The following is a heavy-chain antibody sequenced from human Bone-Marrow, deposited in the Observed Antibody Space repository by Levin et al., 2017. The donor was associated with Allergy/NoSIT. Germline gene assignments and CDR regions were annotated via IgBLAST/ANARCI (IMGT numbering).Heavy chain of an antibody. CDR2: IKQDGSEK. CDR3: ARRYCSSTSCYGLGYYGMDV. Sequence: GGSLRLSCAASGFTFSSYWMSWVRQAPGKGLEWVANIKQDGSEKYYVDSVKGRFTISRDNAKNSLYLQMNSLRAEDTAVYYCARRYCSSTSCYGLGYYGMDVWGQGTTVTVSS. V-gene: IGHV3-7*01. J-gene: IGHJ6*02. CDR1: GFTFSSYW. D-gene: IGHD2-2*01.